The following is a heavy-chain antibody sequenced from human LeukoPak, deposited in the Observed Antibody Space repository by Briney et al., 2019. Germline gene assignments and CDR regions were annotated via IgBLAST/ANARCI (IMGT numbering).Heavy chain of an antibody. CDR2: ISYDGSNK. D-gene: IGHD3-10*01. J-gene: IGHJ4*02. V-gene: IGHV3-30*18. CDR1: GFTFSSYG. CDR3: AKDQLWFGEFSPFDY. Sequence: GGSLRLSCAASGFTFSSYGMHWVRQAPGKGLEWVAVISYDGSNKYYVDSVKGRFTISRDNSKNTLYLQMNSLRAEDTAVYYCAKDQLWFGEFSPFDYWGQGTLVTLSS.